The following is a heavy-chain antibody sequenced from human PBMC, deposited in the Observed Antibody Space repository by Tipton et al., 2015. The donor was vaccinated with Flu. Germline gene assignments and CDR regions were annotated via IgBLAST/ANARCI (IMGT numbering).Heavy chain of an antibody. CDR3: ARDQQERVFDWLFPNYYYYGMDV. Sequence: QLVQSGAEVKKPGASVKVSCKASGYTFTSYGISWVRQAPGQGLEWMGWISAYNGNTNYAQKLQGRVTMTTDTSTSTAYMELRSLRSDDTAVYYCARDQQERVFDWLFPNYYYYGMDVWGQGSTVTVSS. CDR2: ISAYNGNT. D-gene: IGHD3-9*01. V-gene: IGHV1-18*01. CDR1: GYTFTSYG. J-gene: IGHJ6*02.